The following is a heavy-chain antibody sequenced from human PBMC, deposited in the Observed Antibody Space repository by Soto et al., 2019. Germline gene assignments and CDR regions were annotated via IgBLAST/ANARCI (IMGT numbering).Heavy chain of an antibody. V-gene: IGHV4-59*08. D-gene: IGHD3-3*01. CDR3: ARGHYDFWSGYFATIDY. Sequence: SETLSLTRTVSGGSISSYYWSWIRQPPGKGLEWIGYMHNSGSTKYNPSLKSRVTISADTSKNQFSLKLSSVTAADSAVYYCARGHYDFWSGYFATIDYWGQGTLVTVSS. J-gene: IGHJ4*02. CDR2: MHNSGST. CDR1: GGSISSYY.